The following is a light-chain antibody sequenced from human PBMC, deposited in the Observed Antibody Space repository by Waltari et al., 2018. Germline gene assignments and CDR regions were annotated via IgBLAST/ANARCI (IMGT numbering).Light chain of an antibody. J-gene: IGKJ1*01. CDR3: QQFNTYPWT. Sequence: DIQMTQSPSTLSASVGDRVTITCRASETISSWLAWYQQRPGKAPNLLSYKASRLGSGVPSRFSGSGSGTEFTLTISSLQPEDFATYYCQQFNTYPWTFGQGTKVDI. CDR1: ETISSW. V-gene: IGKV1-5*03. CDR2: KAS.